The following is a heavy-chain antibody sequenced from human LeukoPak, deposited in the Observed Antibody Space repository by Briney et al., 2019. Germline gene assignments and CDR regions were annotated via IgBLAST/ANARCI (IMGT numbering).Heavy chain of an antibody. CDR2: INPDSGAT. V-gene: IGHV1-2*02. CDR1: GYTFTGYY. CDR3: ARAMMTSGWVNWLDP. J-gene: IGHJ5*02. D-gene: IGHD6-19*01. Sequence: ASVKVSCKASGYTFTGYYMHWVRQAPGQGLEWMGWINPDSGATNYAPKFQGRVTMSSDTSITTAHMDLSSLASDDTAVYYCARAMMTSGWVNWLDPWGQGSLVTVSS.